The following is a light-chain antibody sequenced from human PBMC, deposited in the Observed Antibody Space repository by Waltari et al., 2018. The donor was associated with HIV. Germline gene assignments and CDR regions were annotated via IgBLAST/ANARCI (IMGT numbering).Light chain of an antibody. V-gene: IGLV2-23*01. Sequence: QSALTQPASVSGSPGQSITISCTGTSSNVGSYNLVSWYQQYPGKAPKLMIYEGSKRPSGVSNRFSGSKSGNTASLTISGLQAEDEADYYCCSYGGSSTLVVFGGGTKLTVL. J-gene: IGLJ2*01. CDR2: EGS. CDR1: SSNVGSYNL. CDR3: CSYGGSSTLVV.